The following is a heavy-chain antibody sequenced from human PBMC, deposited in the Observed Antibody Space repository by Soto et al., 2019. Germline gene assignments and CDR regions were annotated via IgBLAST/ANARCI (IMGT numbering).Heavy chain of an antibody. CDR2: ISYSGST. V-gene: IGHV4-61*01. J-gene: IGHJ4*01. Sequence: SETLSLTCTVSGGSVSSGSYYWSWLRQPPGKRLEWIGYISYSGSTNYNPSLRSRVTISVDTSKNQFSLKLSSVTAPATAVYYCAGGTSSWYVQELENWGHGTRVTGSS. CDR1: GGSVSSGSYY. D-gene: IGHD6-13*01. CDR3: AGGTSSWYVQELEN.